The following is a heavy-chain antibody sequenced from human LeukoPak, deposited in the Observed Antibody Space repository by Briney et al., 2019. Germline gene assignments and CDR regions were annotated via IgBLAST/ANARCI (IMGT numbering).Heavy chain of an antibody. CDR3: ARHCSGGSCSSSFDY. CDR1: GGSISSFY. V-gene: IGHV4-59*08. D-gene: IGHD2-15*01. J-gene: IGHJ4*02. CDR2: IYYNGST. Sequence: SETLSLTCTVSGGSISSFYWTWIRQPPGMGLEWIGYIYYNGSTNYNPSLKSRVTISVDTSMNQFSLKLSSVTAADTAVYYCARHCSGGSCSSSFDYWGQGTLVTVSS.